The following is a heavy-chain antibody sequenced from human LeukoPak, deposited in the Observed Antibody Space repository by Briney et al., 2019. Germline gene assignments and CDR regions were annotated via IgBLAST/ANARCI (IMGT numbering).Heavy chain of an antibody. CDR2: IYTSGST. CDR1: GGSIGSYY. V-gene: IGHV4-4*07. D-gene: IGHD3-10*01. CDR3: ARDGDLAYYYGSGSYSPPWFDP. J-gene: IGHJ5*02. Sequence: SETLSLTCTVSGGSIGSYYWSWIRQPAGKGLEWIGRIYTSGSTNYNPSLKSRVTMSVDTSKNQFSLKLSSVTAADTAVYYCARDGDLAYYYGSGSYSPPWFDPWGQGTLVTVSS.